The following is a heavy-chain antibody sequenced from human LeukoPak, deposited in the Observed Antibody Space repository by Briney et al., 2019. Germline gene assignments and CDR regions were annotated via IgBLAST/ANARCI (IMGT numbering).Heavy chain of an antibody. V-gene: IGHV4-39*01. CDR2: IYYSGST. CDR3: ASGSGWYAYYYYYGMDV. CDR1: GGSISSSSYY. D-gene: IGHD6-19*01. Sequence: SETLSLTCTVSGGSISSSSYYWGWIRQPPGKGLEWIGSIYYSGSTYYNPSLKSRVTISVDTSKNQFSLKLSSVTAADTAVYYCASGSGWYAYYYYYGMDVWGQGTLVTVSS. J-gene: IGHJ6*02.